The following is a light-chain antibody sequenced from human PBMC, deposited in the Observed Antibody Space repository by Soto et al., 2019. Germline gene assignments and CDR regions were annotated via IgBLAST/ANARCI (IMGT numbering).Light chain of an antibody. V-gene: IGKV3-11*01. CDR3: QQRSIWPLT. CDR1: QSISKF. Sequence: EILLTQSPATLSLSPGERATLSCRASQSISKFLGWYQQKPGQAPRLLIYDASNRATAIPARFSGSGSGTDFTLTIYSLEPEDFAVYYCQQRSIWPLTFGGGTKVEIK. CDR2: DAS. J-gene: IGKJ4*01.